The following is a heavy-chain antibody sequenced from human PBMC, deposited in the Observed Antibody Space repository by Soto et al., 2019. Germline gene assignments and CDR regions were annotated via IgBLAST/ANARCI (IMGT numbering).Heavy chain of an antibody. CDR3: TTLGEWGTYSGY. CDR2: IRSEAKSFAT. J-gene: IGHJ4*02. Sequence: EVRLVESGGGLVQPGGSLKLSCAASGFTFSGASIHWVRQASGKGLEWIGRIRSEAKSFATGYAESVKGRFTVSRDDSKNTAYLQMNSLKADDTAMYHCTTLGEWGTYSGYWGQGTLVTVSS. V-gene: IGHV3-73*02. CDR1: GFTFSGAS. D-gene: IGHD3-16*01.